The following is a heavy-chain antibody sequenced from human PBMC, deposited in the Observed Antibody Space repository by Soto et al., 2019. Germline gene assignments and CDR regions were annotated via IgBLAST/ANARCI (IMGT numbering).Heavy chain of an antibody. D-gene: IGHD3-3*01. CDR2: IDHSGYT. CDR1: GGSISSGGYY. V-gene: IGHV4-39*07. J-gene: IGHJ5*02. CDR3: ARVRDWFDP. Sequence: LSETLSLTCTVSGGSISSGGYYLNWIRQPPGKGLEWIGEIDHSGYTNYNPSLKSRVTISVDTSKNQFSLRLTSVTAADTAVYYCARVRDWFDPWGQGTLVTVSS.